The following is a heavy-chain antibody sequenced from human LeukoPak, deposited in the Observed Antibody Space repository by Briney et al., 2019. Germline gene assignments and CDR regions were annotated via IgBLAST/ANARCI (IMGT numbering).Heavy chain of an antibody. D-gene: IGHD6-13*01. CDR2: INSNDGST. CDR3: ARAPRNSSTMLDY. J-gene: IGHJ4*02. Sequence: ASVKVSCKTSGYTFSNYWIQWVRQAPGQGFEWMGLINSNDGSTAYTQKFQGKVIVTRDTSTSTVYMDLSSLRSDGTAVYYCARAPRNSSTMLDYWGQGTLVTVSS. CDR1: GYTFSNYW. V-gene: IGHV1-46*01.